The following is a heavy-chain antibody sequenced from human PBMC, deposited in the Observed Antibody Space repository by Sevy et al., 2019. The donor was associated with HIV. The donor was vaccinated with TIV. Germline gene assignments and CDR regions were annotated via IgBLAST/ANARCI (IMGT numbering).Heavy chain of an antibody. V-gene: IGHV1-24*01. Sequence: ASVKVSCKVSGYTLTELSMHWVRQAPGKGLEWMGGFDPEDGETIYAQKFQGRVTMTEEKSTDTAYSERSSLRSEATAVYYCATERMFQYYYGSGKDYYYGMDVWGQGTTVTVSS. CDR1: GYTLTELS. CDR2: FDPEDGET. J-gene: IGHJ6*02. D-gene: IGHD3-10*01. CDR3: ATERMFQYYYGSGKDYYYGMDV.